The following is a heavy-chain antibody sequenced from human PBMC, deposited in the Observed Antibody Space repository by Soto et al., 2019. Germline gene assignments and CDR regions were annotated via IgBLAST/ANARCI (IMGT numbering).Heavy chain of an antibody. V-gene: IGHV3-7*01. J-gene: IGHJ6*02. CDR3: ARTVAVGATWYYYYGMDV. D-gene: IGHD1-26*01. Sequence: GGSLRLFCAASGFTFSRYWMSWVRQAPGKGLEWVANTKQDGSEKYYVDSVKGRFTISRDNAKNSLYLQMNSLRAEDTAVYYCARTVAVGATWYYYYGMDVWGQGTTVTVSS. CDR2: TKQDGSEK. CDR1: GFTFSRYW.